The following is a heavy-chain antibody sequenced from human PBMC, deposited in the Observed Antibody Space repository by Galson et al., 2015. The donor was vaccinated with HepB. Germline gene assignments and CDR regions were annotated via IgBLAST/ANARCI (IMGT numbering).Heavy chain of an antibody. J-gene: IGHJ5*02. CDR2: IDPSDSYT. CDR1: GYSFTSYW. D-gene: IGHD3-10*01. V-gene: IGHV5-10-1*01. CDR3: ARNYGSGSYHEYNWFDP. Sequence: QSGAEVKKPGESLRISCKGSGYSFTSYWISWVRQMPGKGLEWMGRIDPSDSYTNYSPSFQGHVTISADKSISTAYLQWSSLKASDTAMYYCARNYGSGSYHEYNWFDPWGQGTLVTVSS.